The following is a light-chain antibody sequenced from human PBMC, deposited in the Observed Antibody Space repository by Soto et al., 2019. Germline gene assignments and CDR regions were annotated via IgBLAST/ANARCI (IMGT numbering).Light chain of an antibody. Sequence: EIVMTQSPSTLYVSPGERVILSCNASQSVTSNHLVWYQQMPGQAPRLLIGGASRRATGVPDRFTGSGSGTDFYLTIDRLEPEDAAMYYCQQYATSPRTFGGGPKVDI. CDR3: QQYATSPRT. CDR2: GAS. CDR1: QSVTSNH. V-gene: IGKV3-20*01. J-gene: IGKJ4*01.